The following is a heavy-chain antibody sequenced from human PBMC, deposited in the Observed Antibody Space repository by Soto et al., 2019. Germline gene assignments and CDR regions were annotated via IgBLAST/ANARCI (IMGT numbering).Heavy chain of an antibody. Sequence: ELQLLESGEGLAHQGESLTLSCAASEDSFDNSAMTWVRQAPGKGLAWVSTTTNTGGTTHYAGSVQGRFTVSRDNFRNTLYLLMNSLRAEDTAVYYCAKLRRGATGTQGFHPWRQGTLVTVSS. CDR1: EDSFDNSA. CDR2: TTNTGGTT. J-gene: IGHJ5*02. D-gene: IGHD1-1*01. CDR3: AKLRRGATGTQGFHP. V-gene: IGHV3-23*01.